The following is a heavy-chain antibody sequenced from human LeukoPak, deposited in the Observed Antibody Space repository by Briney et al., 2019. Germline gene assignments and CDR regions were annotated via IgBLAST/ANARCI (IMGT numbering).Heavy chain of an antibody. Sequence: GGSLRLSCAASGFTFSSYAMSWVRQAPGKGLEWVSAISGSGDSTYYGDSVKGRFTISRDNSKNTLYLQMNSLRAEDTAVYYCAKRHYYGSGSFDYWGQGTLVTVSS. CDR2: ISGSGDST. CDR1: GFTFSSYA. V-gene: IGHV3-23*01. D-gene: IGHD3-10*01. J-gene: IGHJ4*02. CDR3: AKRHYYGSGSFDY.